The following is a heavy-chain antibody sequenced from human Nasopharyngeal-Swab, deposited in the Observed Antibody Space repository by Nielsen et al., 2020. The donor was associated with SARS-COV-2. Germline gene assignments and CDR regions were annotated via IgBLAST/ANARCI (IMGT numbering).Heavy chain of an antibody. V-gene: IGHV3-30*04. D-gene: IGHD1-26*01. Sequence: WIRQPPGKGLEWVAVISYDGSNKYYADSAKGRFTISRDNSKNTLYLQMNSLRAEDTAVYYCARGFGGSYWGYDYWGQGTLVTVSS. CDR2: ISYDGSNK. CDR3: ARGFGGSYWGYDY. J-gene: IGHJ4*02.